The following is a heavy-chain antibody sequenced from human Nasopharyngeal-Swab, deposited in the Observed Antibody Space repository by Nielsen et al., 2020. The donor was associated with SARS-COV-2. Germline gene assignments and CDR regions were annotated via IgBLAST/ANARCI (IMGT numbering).Heavy chain of an antibody. V-gene: IGHV3-23*01. CDR1: GFTFSSYA. CDR2: ITGSGTT. CDR3: AKGDTNGANDAFDL. Sequence: SCAASGFTFSSYAMSWVRQAPGKGLEWVSAITGSGTTYYADSVKGRFTISRDSSKNTLYLQMNSLRAEDTALYYCAKGDTNGANDAFDLWGQGTMVTVSS. J-gene: IGHJ3*01. D-gene: IGHD2-8*01.